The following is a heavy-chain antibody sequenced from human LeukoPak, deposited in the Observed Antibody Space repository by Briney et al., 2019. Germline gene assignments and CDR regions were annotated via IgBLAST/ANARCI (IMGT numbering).Heavy chain of an antibody. CDR1: GFTVSSNY. J-gene: IGHJ4*02. Sequence: GGSLRLSCAASGFTVSSNYMSWVRQAPGKGLEWVSVIYSGGSTYYADSVKGRFTISRDNSKNTLYLQMNSLRAEDTAVYYCAVPYSSSWYYFDYWGQGTLVIVSS. CDR3: AVPYSSSWYYFDY. V-gene: IGHV3-53*01. D-gene: IGHD6-13*01. CDR2: IYSGGST.